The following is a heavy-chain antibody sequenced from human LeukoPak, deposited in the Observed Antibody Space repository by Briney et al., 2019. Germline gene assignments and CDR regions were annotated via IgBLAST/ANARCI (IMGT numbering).Heavy chain of an antibody. V-gene: IGHV3-30*02. CDR3: AKAQYYYGSGRYAFDI. D-gene: IGHD3-10*01. CDR2: IRYDGSKK. Sequence: PGGSLRLSCAASGFTFSSYGMHWVRQAPGKGLEWVAFIRYDGSKKYYADSVKGRFTISRDNSKNTLYLQMNSLRAEDTAVYYCAKAQYYYGSGRYAFDIWGQGTMVTVSS. CDR1: GFTFSSYG. J-gene: IGHJ3*02.